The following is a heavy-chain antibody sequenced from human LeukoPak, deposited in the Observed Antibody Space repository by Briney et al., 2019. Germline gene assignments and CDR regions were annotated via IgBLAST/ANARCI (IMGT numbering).Heavy chain of an antibody. CDR1: GFTFSGSW. V-gene: IGHV3-7*01. CDR2: IKYDGSVK. Sequence: GGSLRLSCAASGFTFSGSWMSWVRQAPGEGLEWVANIKYDGSVKYYVDSVKGRFTISRDNTKTSLYLQMNSLRAEDTAVYYCARDSGYGMDVWGQGTTVTVSS. CDR3: ARDSGYGMDV. J-gene: IGHJ6*02. D-gene: IGHD1-1*01.